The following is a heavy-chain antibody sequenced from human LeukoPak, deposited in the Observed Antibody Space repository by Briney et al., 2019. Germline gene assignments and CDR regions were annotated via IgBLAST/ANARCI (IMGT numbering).Heavy chain of an antibody. CDR1: GGTFSIYA. D-gene: IGHD3-10*01. J-gene: IGHJ5*02. CDR3: ARSGYYDSGNWFDP. Sequence: SVKVSCKASGGTFSIYAISWVRQAPGQGLEWMGGIIPIFGTANYAQKFQGRVTITTGESTRTDYMELSSLRSEDTAVYYCARSGYYDSGNWFDPWGQGTLVTVSS. V-gene: IGHV1-69*05. CDR2: IIPIFGTA.